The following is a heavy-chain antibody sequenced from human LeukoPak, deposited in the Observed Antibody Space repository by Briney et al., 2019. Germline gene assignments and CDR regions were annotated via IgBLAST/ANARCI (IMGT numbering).Heavy chain of an antibody. D-gene: IGHD3-22*01. CDR3: ASGTMIVPPRFDY. CDR2: IYYSGST. CDR1: GYSISSGYY. V-gene: IGHV4-31*03. Sequence: SETLSLTCTVSGYSISSGYYWSWIRQHPGKGLEWIGYIYYSGSTYYNPSLKSRVTISVDTSNNQFSLKLSSVTAADTAVYYCASGTMIVPPRFDYWGQGTLDTVSS. J-gene: IGHJ4*02.